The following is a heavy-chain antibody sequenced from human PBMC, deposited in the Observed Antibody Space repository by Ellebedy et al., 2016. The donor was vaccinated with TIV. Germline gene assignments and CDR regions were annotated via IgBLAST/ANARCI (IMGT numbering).Heavy chain of an antibody. J-gene: IGHJ4*02. CDR3: ASNLQGRFDY. D-gene: IGHD5-24*01. Sequence: PGGSLRLSCAASGFTFSDHYMDWVRQAPGKGLEWVGRTRNKANSYTTEYAASVKGRFTISRDDSKNSLYLQMNSLKTEDTAVYYCASNLQGRFDYWGQGTLVTVSS. CDR1: GFTFSDHY. V-gene: IGHV3-72*01. CDR2: TRNKANSYTT.